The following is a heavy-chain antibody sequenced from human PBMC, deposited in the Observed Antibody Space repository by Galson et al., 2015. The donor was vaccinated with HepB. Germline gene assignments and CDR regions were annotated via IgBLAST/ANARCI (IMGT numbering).Heavy chain of an antibody. CDR1: GFTFSSYA. J-gene: IGHJ1*01. CDR3: AKGAAVTAIVRIGFLTRQSLFQH. CDR2: FSGSGGST. V-gene: IGHV3-23*01. D-gene: IGHD2-21*02. Sequence: SLRLSCAASGFTFSSYAMSWVRQAPGKGLEWVSTFSGSGGSTYYADSVKGRFTISRDNSKNTLYLQMNSLRAEDTAVYYCAKGAAVTAIVRIGFLTRQSLFQHWGQGTLVTVSS.